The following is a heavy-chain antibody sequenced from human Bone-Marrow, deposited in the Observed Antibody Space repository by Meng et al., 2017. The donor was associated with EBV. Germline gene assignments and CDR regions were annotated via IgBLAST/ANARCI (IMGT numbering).Heavy chain of an antibody. CDR1: EFTFSDYC. Sequence: VGLVRSAGDVVQPGRALRLSSAAFEFTFSDYCMHWVPQAPSKGLELVAVISYDGSNKYYADSVKGRFTISRDNSKNTLYLQMNSLRAEDTAVYYCAKDFRWFGELLSYYFDYWGQGTLVTVSS. CDR2: ISYDGSNK. V-gene: IGHV3-30*18. CDR3: AKDFRWFGELLSYYFDY. D-gene: IGHD3-10*01. J-gene: IGHJ4*02.